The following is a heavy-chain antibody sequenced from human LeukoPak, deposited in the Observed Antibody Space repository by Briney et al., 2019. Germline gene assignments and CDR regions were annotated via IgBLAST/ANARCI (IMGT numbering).Heavy chain of an antibody. V-gene: IGHV3-7*01. CDR3: ASSPYYGSGSYFSG. J-gene: IGHJ4*02. CDR2: IKQDGSEK. CDR1: GFTFSSYW. Sequence: GGSLRLSCAASGFTFSSYWMSWVRQAPGKGLEWVANIKQDGSEKYYVDSVKGRFTISRDNAKNSLYLQMSSLRAEDTAVYYCASSPYYGSGSYFSGWGQGTLVTVSS. D-gene: IGHD3-10*01.